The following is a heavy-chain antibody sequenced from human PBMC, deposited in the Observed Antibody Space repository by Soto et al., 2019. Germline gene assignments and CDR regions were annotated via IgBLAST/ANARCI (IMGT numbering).Heavy chain of an antibody. V-gene: IGHV3-23*01. CDR2: ISASGDST. Sequence: PGESLKISCAVSGFTFSNFAMGWVRQTPGKGLEWVSGISASGDSTYYVDSVKGRFTISRDNSKDMVYLQMNSLKAEDTALYYCTGETYYFDYWGQGALVTVSS. CDR3: TGETYYFDY. J-gene: IGHJ4*02. D-gene: IGHD3-10*01. CDR1: GFTFSNFA.